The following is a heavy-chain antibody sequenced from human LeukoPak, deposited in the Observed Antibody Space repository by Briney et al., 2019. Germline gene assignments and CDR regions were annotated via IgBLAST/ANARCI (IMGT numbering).Heavy chain of an antibody. J-gene: IGHJ4*02. CDR2: IYSGGST. Sequence: PGGSLRLSCAASGFTVSSNYMSWVRQAPGKGLEWVSVIYSGGSTYYADSVKGRFTISRDDSKNTLYLHMNSLRTEDTAVYYCARGSPPDYWGQGTLVTVSS. CDR1: GFTVSSNY. V-gene: IGHV3-53*05. CDR3: ARGSPPDY.